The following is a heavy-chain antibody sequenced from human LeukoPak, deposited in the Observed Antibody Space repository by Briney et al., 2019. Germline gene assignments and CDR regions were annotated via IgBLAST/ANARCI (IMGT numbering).Heavy chain of an antibody. V-gene: IGHV3-23*01. CDR1: GFTFSSYA. J-gene: IGHJ6*03. Sequence: PGGSLRLSCAASGFTFSSYALTWVRQAPGKGLEWVSSITGSSGTTYYADSVKGRFIISRDKSKNTLYLQVNGLRDEDTAVYFCAKGDYMDVWGRGTTVTVSS. CDR2: ITGSSGTT. CDR3: AKGDYMDV.